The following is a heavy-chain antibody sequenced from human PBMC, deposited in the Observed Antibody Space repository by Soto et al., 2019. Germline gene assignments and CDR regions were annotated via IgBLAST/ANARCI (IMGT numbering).Heavy chain of an antibody. J-gene: IGHJ5*02. V-gene: IGHV4-34*01. D-gene: IGHD3-10*01. CDR1: GGSFSGYY. Sequence: LSLTCAVYGGSFSGYYWSWIRQPPGKGLEWIGEINHSGSTNYNPSLKSRVTISVDTSKNQFSLKLSSVTAADTAVYYCAREAWLSWFDPWGQGTLVTVSS. CDR3: AREAWLSWFDP. CDR2: INHSGST.